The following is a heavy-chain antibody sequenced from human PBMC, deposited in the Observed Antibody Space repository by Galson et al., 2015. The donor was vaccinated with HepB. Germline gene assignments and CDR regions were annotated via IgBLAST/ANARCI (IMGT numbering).Heavy chain of an antibody. CDR1: GFTFSSYG. CDR2: ISYDGSNQ. V-gene: IGHV3-30*18. J-gene: IGHJ4*02. D-gene: IGHD3-10*01. Sequence: SLRLSCAASGFTFSSYGMHWVRQAPGKGLEWVTFISYDGSNQDYADSVKGRFTISRDNSKNTLYLQMNSLRIDDTAVYYCAKRESANGGRFDSWGQGTLVTVSS. CDR3: AKRESANGGRFDS.